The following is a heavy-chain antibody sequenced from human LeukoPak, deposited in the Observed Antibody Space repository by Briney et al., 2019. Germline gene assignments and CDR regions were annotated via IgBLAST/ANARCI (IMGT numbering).Heavy chain of an antibody. D-gene: IGHD3-10*01. V-gene: IGHV4-34*01. CDR2: INHSGST. CDR3: ARVLSWFDP. Sequence: SETLSLTCAVHGGSFSGYYWSWIRQPPGKGLEWIGEINHSGSTNYNPSLKSRVTISVDTSKNQFSLKLSSVTAADTAVYYCARVLSWFDPWGQGTLVTVSS. CDR1: GGSFSGYY. J-gene: IGHJ5*02.